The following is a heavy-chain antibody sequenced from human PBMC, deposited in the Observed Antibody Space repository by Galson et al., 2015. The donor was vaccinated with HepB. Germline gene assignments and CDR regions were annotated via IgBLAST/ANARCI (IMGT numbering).Heavy chain of an antibody. V-gene: IGHV3-21*01. CDR3: ARDAYSSGWLFDY. Sequence: LRLSCAASGFTFSSYSMNWVRQAPGKGLEWVSSISSSSSYIYYADSVKGRFTISRDNAKNSLYLQMNSLRAEDTAVYYCARDAYSSGWLFDYWGQGTLVTVSS. CDR1: GFTFSSYS. J-gene: IGHJ4*02. CDR2: ISSSSSYI. D-gene: IGHD6-19*01.